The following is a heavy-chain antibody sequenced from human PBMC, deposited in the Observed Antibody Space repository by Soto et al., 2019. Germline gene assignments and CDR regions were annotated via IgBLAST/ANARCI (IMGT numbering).Heavy chain of an antibody. CDR2: IWYDGSNK. V-gene: IGHV3-33*01. Sequence: QVQLLESGGGVVQPGRSLRRSCAASGFTFSSYGMHWVRQAPGKGLEWVEVIWYDGSNKYYADSVKGRFTISRDNSKNTLYLQMNSLRAEDTAVYYCAREGGYDFWSAYDFDYWCQGTLVTVSS. CDR1: GFTFSSYG. D-gene: IGHD3-3*01. J-gene: IGHJ4*02. CDR3: AREGGYDFWSAYDFDY.